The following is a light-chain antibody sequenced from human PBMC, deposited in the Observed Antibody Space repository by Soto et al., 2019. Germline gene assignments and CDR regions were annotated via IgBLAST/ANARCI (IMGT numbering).Light chain of an antibody. Sequence: EIVLTQSPGTLSLSPGERATLSCRASQSVSSTYLAWYQLRPGQAPRLLIYGASTRATGIPDRFSGSGSGTDFSLTIRGLKPEDFAVYYCQQYRMSPNTFGQGTRLEIK. CDR2: GAS. V-gene: IGKV3-20*01. CDR3: QQYRMSPNT. J-gene: IGKJ5*01. CDR1: QSVSSTY.